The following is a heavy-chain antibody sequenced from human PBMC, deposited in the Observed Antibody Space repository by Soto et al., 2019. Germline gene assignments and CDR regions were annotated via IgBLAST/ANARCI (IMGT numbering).Heavy chain of an antibody. D-gene: IGHD7-27*01. CDR2: ISAYNGNT. CDR3: ARAGDSPGPFDY. V-gene: IGHV1-18*04. Sequence: ASVKVSCKASGYTFTIYGISCVLQAPVQGLEWMGWISAYNGNTNYAQKLQGRVTMTTDTSTSTAYMELRSLRSDDTAVYYCARAGDSPGPFDYWGQGTLVTVS. CDR1: GYTFTIYG. J-gene: IGHJ4*02.